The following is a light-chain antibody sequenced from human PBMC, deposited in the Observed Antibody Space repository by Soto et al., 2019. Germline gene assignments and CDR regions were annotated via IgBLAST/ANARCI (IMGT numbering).Light chain of an antibody. J-gene: IGKJ1*01. V-gene: IGKV1-5*03. Sequence: DIQMTQSPSTLSASVGDRVIITCRASESISNWLAWYQQKPGKAPNLLIYKASSLKSGVPLRFSGSGSGTEFTLPINSLQPDDFGLYFCQQHYDWPRTFGQGTKVDIK. CDR3: QQHYDWPRT. CDR2: KAS. CDR1: ESISNW.